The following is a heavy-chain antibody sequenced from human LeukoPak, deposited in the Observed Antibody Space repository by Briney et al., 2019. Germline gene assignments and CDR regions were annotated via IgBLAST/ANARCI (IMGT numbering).Heavy chain of an antibody. D-gene: IGHD3-22*01. Sequence: SETLSLTCTVSGGSISSGSYYWSWIRQPPGKGLEWIGSIYYSGSTYYNPSLKSRVTISVDTSKNQFSLKLSSVTAADTAVYYCARAPHYYDSSGYARHFDYWGQGTLVTVSS. V-gene: IGHV4-39*07. CDR2: IYYSGST. J-gene: IGHJ4*02. CDR3: ARAPHYYDSSGYARHFDY. CDR1: GGSISSGSYY.